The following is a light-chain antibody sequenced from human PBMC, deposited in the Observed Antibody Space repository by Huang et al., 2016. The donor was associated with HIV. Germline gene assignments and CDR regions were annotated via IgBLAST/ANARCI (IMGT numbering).Light chain of an antibody. CDR3: QQYDNLPLT. J-gene: IGKJ5*01. CDR1: HSVRQN. Sequence: ERVMTQSPATLSVAPGERVTLSCRASHSVRQNLAWYQQKPGQATRRLIHGASIRATGIPAWFSVSGSGTDFTLAISSLQSEDSGVYFCQQYDNLPLTFGQGTRLEIK. CDR2: GAS. V-gene: IGKV3-15*01.